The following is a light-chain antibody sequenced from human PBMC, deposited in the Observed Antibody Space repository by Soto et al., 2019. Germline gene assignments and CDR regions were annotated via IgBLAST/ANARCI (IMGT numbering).Light chain of an antibody. CDR1: PSVSSW. CDR2: DAS. CDR3: KHLRT. J-gene: IGKJ1*01. Sequence: DIQMTQSPSTLSASVGDRVTITCRASPSVSSWLAWYQQKPGKAPKLLIFDASNLESGVPSRFSGSGSGTEFTLTITGLQPDDFATYYCKHLRTFGQGTKVDIK. V-gene: IGKV1-5*01.